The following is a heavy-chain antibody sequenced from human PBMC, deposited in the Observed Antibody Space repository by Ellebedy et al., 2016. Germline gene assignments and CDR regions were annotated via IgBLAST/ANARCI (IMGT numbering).Heavy chain of an antibody. CDR3: ARGVAGGYYADY. J-gene: IGHJ4*02. CDR2: IYHNGNT. CDR1: GGSIITTEYY. Sequence: SETLSLTCTVSGGSIITTEYYWGWIRQPPGKGLEWIGSIYHNGNTYDNPSLKSRLTMSIDTSKNQFSLTLSSVTAADAAVYFCARGVAGGYYADYWGQGTLVTVSS. V-gene: IGHV4-39*07. D-gene: IGHD1-26*01.